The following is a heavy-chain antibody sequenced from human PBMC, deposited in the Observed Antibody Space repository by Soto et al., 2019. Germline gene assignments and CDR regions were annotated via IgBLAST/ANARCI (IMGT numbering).Heavy chain of an antibody. CDR1: GYTFTGYY. V-gene: IGHV1-2*02. CDR2: INPNSGGT. CDR3: ARLTVPLDIVVLPAASYDY. Sequence: QVQLVQSGAEVKKPGASVKVSCKASGYTFTGYYMHWVRQAPGQGLEWMGWINPNSGGTNYVQKFQGRVTMTRDTSNSTAYMELSRLRSDDTAVYYCARLTVPLDIVVLPAASYDYWGQGTLVTVSS. J-gene: IGHJ4*02. D-gene: IGHD2-2*01.